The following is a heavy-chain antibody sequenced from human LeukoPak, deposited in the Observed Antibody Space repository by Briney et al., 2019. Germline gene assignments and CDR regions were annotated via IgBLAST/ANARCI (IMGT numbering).Heavy chain of an antibody. J-gene: IGHJ4*02. D-gene: IGHD3-22*01. CDR3: ASIPDYYDSSGYFPLGY. V-gene: IGHV1-18*01. CDR2: ISAYNGNT. Sequence: ASVKVSCKASGYTFTSYGISWVRQAPGQGLEWMGWISAYNGNTNYAQKLQGRVTMTTDTSTSTAYMELRSLRSDDTAVYYCASIPDYYDSSGYFPLGYWGQGTLVTVSS. CDR1: GYTFTSYG.